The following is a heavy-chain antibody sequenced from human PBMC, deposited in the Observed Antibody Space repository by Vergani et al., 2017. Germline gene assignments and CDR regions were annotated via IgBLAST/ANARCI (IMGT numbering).Heavy chain of an antibody. CDR1: GGSISGTNW. Sequence: QVQLQESGPGLVKPPGTLSLTCAVSGGSISGTNWWSWVRQSPGKGLEWIGEIYHSGSTNYNPSLKSRVTISVDTSKNQFSLKLSSVTAADTAVYYCARQHCSSTSCLFVPKWFDPWGQGTLVTVSS. CDR3: ARQHCSSTSCLFVPKWFDP. CDR2: IYHSGST. J-gene: IGHJ5*02. D-gene: IGHD2-2*01. V-gene: IGHV4-4*03.